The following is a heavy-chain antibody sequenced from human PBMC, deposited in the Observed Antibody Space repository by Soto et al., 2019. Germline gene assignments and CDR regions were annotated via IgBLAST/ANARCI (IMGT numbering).Heavy chain of an antibody. CDR3: ARGHFGATMDV. D-gene: IGHD3-3*01. CDR2: VNGGGDIT. V-gene: IGHV3-23*01. CDR1: EFTFSSYS. Sequence: EVQLLESGGGLVQPGGSLRLSCEASEFTFSSYSMIWVRQAPGKGLEWVSGVNGGGDITYYAESVNGRFTISRDNSKNTLYLQMTSLRAENTAVFYCARGHFGATMDVWGQGTTVTVSS. J-gene: IGHJ6*02.